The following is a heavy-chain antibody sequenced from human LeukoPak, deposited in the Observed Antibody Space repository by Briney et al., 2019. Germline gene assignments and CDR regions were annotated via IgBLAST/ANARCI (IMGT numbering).Heavy chain of an antibody. Sequence: PSETLSLTSTVYGRSISSYYWSWIRQPAGKGLEWIGRTYTSGSTNYNPSLKSRVTMSVGPSKNQFSLKLSSVTAADTAVYYCARDGSAHSFWSGYYGYYYGMDVWGQGTTVTVSS. J-gene: IGHJ6*02. D-gene: IGHD3-3*01. CDR2: TYTSGST. CDR1: GRSISSYY. V-gene: IGHV4-4*07. CDR3: ARDGSAHSFWSGYYGYYYGMDV.